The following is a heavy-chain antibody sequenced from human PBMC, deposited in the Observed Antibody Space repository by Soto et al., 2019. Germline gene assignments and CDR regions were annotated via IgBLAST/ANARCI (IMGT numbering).Heavy chain of an antibody. CDR1: GFTFSSYG. J-gene: IGHJ6*02. CDR3: AKDHTAGSGTNGKIYYYGMDV. V-gene: IGHV3-30*18. CDR2: ISYDGSNK. Sequence: QVQLVESGGGVVQPGRSLRLSCAASGFTFSSYGMHWVRQAPGKGLEWVAVISYDGSNKHYADSVKGRFTSSRDNSKSTLYLQTNSLRAEDTAVYYCAKDHTAGSGTNGKIYYYGMDVWGQGTTVTVSS. D-gene: IGHD3-10*01.